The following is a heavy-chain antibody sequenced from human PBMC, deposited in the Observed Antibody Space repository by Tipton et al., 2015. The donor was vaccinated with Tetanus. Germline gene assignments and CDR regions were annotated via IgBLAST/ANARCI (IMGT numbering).Heavy chain of an antibody. CDR2: IYYSGST. J-gene: IGHJ2*01. Sequence: GLVKPSETLSLTCTVSGGSISSYYWSWIRQPPGKGLEWIGYIYYSGSTNYNPPLKSRVTISVDTSKNQFSLKLSSVTAADTAVYYCAREGSGADIVVVPAAKGHWYFDLWGRGTLVTVSS. CDR3: AREGSGADIVVVPAAKGHWYFDL. V-gene: IGHV4-59*01. D-gene: IGHD2-2*01. CDR1: GGSISSYY.